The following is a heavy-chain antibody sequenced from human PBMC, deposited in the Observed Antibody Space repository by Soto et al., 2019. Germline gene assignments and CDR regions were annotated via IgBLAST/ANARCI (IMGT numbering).Heavy chain of an antibody. D-gene: IGHD2-2*01. J-gene: IGHJ4*02. CDR3: AKDEDIVVVPSALDY. Sequence: LRLSCVASGFSFSRYAMSWVRQAPGKGLEWVSAISGSGGRTYNTDSVKGRFSISRDNSKNTLFLQMNSLTVEDTAVYYCAKDEDIVVVPSALDYWGQGTLV. V-gene: IGHV3-23*01. CDR2: ISGSGGRT. CDR1: GFSFSRYA.